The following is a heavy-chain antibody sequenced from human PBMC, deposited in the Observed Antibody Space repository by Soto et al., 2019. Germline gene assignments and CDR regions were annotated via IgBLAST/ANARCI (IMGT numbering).Heavy chain of an antibody. J-gene: IGHJ5*01. CDR2: IYTSGST. D-gene: IGHD6-13*01. CDR3: ARQTTYSSSWYDY. V-gene: IGHV4-4*07. CDR1: GGSISNYY. Sequence: PSETLSLTCTFSGGSISNYYWTWIRQPAGKGLEWIGRIYTSGSTNYNPSLKSRVTMSVDTSKNQFSLKLSSVTAADTALYYCARQTTYSSSWYDYWGHGTLVTVAS.